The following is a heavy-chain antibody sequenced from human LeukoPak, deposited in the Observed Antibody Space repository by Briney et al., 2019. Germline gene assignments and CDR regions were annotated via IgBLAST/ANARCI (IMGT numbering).Heavy chain of an antibody. CDR3: ARGGDFWSGYYYYGMDV. CDR1: GGSISSYY. V-gene: IGHV4-59*01. D-gene: IGHD3-3*01. J-gene: IGHJ6*02. CDR2: IYYSGST. Sequence: SETLSLTCTVSGGSISSYYWSWIRQPPGKGLEWIGYIYYSGSTNYNPSLKSRVTISVDTSKNQFSLKLSSVTAADTAVYYCARGGDFWSGYYYYGMDVWGQGTTVTVSS.